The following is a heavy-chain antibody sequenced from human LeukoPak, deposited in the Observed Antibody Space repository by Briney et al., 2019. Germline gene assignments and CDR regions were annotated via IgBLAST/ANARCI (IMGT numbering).Heavy chain of an antibody. CDR3: AKDSNYEYYFDY. D-gene: IGHD4-4*01. V-gene: IGHV3-23*01. J-gene: IGHJ4*02. Sequence: GGSLRLSGAASGFTFSSYAMSWVRQAPGKGLEWVSAISGSGGSTYYADSVKGRFTISRDNSKNTLYLQMNSLRAEDTAVYYCAKDSNYEYYFDYWGQGTLVTVSS. CDR1: GFTFSSYA. CDR2: ISGSGGST.